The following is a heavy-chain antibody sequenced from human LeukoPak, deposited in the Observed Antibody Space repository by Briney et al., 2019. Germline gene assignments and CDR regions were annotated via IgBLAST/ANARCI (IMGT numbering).Heavy chain of an antibody. CDR3: TTVGVATNTYYYYYYMDV. CDR1: GFTFSGSA. CDR2: IRSSANNYAT. V-gene: IGHV3-73*01. Sequence: GGSLRLSCAASGFTFSGSALHWVRQASGKGLEWVGRIRSSANNYATAYAASVKGRFTISRDDSKNTLYLQMNSLKTEDTAVYYCTTVGVATNTYYYYYYMDVWGKGTTVTISS. J-gene: IGHJ6*03. D-gene: IGHD5-12*01.